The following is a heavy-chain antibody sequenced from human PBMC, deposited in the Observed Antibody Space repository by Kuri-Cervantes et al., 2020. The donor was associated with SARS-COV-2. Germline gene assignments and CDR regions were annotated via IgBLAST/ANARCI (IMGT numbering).Heavy chain of an antibody. D-gene: IGHD2-8*02. CDR2: IKQDGSEK. Sequence: GESLKISCAASGFTFSSYWMSWVRQAPGKELEWVANIKQDGSEKYYVDSVKGRFTISRDNAKNSLHLQMNSLRAEDTAVHYCARDTGGTMIYYYYYYGMDVWGQGTTVTVSS. CDR1: GFTFSSYW. J-gene: IGHJ6*02. V-gene: IGHV3-7*01. CDR3: ARDTGGTMIYYYYYYGMDV.